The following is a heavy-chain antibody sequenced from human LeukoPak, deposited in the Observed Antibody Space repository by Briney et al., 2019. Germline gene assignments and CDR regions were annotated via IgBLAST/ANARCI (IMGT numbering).Heavy chain of an antibody. V-gene: IGHV4-34*01. CDR1: GGSFSGYY. Sequence: SGTLSLTCAVYGGSFSGYYWSWIRQPPGKGLEWIGEINHSGSTNYNPSLKSRVTISVDTSKNQFSLKLSSVTAADTAVYYCARKAPFDYWGQGTLVTVSS. CDR2: INHSGST. J-gene: IGHJ4*02. CDR3: ARKAPFDY.